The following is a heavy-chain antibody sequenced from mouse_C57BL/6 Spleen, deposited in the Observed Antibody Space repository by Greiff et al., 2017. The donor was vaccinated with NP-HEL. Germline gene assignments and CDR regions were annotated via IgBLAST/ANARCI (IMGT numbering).Heavy chain of an antibody. CDR3: TGDRFAY. Sequence: EVKLQESGEGLVKPGGSLKLSCAASGFTFSSYAMSWVRQTPGKRLEWVAYISRGGDYIYYADTVKGRLTISRDNARNNLCLQMSSRKSEETAMYYWTGDRFAYWGQGTLVTVSA. CDR1: GFTFSSYA. CDR2: ISRGGDYI. J-gene: IGHJ3*01. V-gene: IGHV5-9-1*02.